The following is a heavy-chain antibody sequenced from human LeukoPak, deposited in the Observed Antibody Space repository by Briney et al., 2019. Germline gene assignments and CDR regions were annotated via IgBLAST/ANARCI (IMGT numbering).Heavy chain of an antibody. Sequence: PGGSLRLSCAASGFXFSSXXXXWXXQAXXXXXXXXXXXSSSSSYIYYADSVKGRFTISRDNAKNSLYLQMNSLRAEDTAVYYCARDQAVTYYYYYGMDVWGQGTTVTVSS. V-gene: IGHV3-21*01. CDR1: GFXFSSXX. CDR2: XSSSSSYI. J-gene: IGHJ6*02. D-gene: IGHD4-17*01. CDR3: ARDQAVTYYYYYGMDV.